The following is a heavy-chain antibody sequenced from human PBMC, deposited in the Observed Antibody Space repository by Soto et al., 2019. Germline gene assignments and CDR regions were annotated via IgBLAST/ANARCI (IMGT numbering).Heavy chain of an antibody. Sequence: PGGSLRLSCTASGFTFGDYAMSWIRQAPGKGLEWVGFIRSKVYSGTTEYAASVKGRFIISRDDSKSIAYLQMNSLKSEDTAVYYCTGVRFTPGYCSGGGCQARGYYYYMDVWGKGTTVTVSS. CDR1: GFTFGDYA. D-gene: IGHD2-15*01. V-gene: IGHV3-49*03. CDR2: IRSKVYSGTT. J-gene: IGHJ6*03. CDR3: TGVRFTPGYCSGGGCQARGYYYYMDV.